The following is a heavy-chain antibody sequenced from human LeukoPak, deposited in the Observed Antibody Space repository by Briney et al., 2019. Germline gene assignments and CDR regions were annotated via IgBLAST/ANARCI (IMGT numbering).Heavy chain of an antibody. CDR1: GFAFRKYY. CDR3: ARDKSYYDGSGDYPKNGFDS. V-gene: IGHV3-11*01. J-gene: IGHJ5*01. D-gene: IGHD3-22*01. CDR2: ISDSGPSL. Sequence: GGSLRLSCAASGFAFRKYYMSWIRQAPGKGLEWLSYISDSGPSLYYADSVKGRFTISRDNAKNTLYLQMNSLRAEDTAVYYCARDKSYYDGSGDYPKNGFDSWGQGTLVTVSS.